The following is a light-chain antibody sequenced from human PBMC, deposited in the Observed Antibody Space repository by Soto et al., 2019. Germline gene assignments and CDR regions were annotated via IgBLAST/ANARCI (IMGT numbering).Light chain of an antibody. J-gene: IGLJ1*01. CDR2: EVS. CDR1: SSDVGRYNY. CDR3: SSYTSSILYV. Sequence: QSALTQPASVSGSPGQSITISCTGTSSDVGRYNYVSWYQQHPGKAPKLMIYEVSNRPSGVSNRFSGSKSGNTASLTISGLQAEDEADYYCSSYTSSILYVFGTGTKLTVL. V-gene: IGLV2-14*01.